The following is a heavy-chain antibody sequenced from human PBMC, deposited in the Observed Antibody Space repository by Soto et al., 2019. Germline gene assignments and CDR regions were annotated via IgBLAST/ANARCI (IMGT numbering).Heavy chain of an antibody. CDR3: ARSITFDWLFFDN. Sequence: PSETLSLTCAVSGGSNSRSNWWSWVRQSPGKGLEWIGEIYHGGSTNYNPSLKSRVTISVDKSKNQFSLKLSSLTAADTAVYYCARSITFDWLFFDNWGQGPLVTVSS. V-gene: IGHV4-4*02. CDR2: IYHGGST. CDR1: GGSNSRSNW. J-gene: IGHJ4*02. D-gene: IGHD3-9*01.